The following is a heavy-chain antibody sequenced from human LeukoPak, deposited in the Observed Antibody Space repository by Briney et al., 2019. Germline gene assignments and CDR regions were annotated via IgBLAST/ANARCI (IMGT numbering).Heavy chain of an antibody. CDR3: ARDDSSGSHFDS. CDR2: ISPSSSFA. CDR1: GFIFSDYY. Sequence: SGGSLRLSCVTSGFIFSDYYMSWIRQAPGKGLEWISYISPSSSFANYADSIKGRFTTSRDNAKNSLFLHMNSLGAEDTAMYYCARDDSSGSHFDSWGQGTLVTVSS. J-gene: IGHJ4*02. D-gene: IGHD3-22*01. V-gene: IGHV3-11*05.